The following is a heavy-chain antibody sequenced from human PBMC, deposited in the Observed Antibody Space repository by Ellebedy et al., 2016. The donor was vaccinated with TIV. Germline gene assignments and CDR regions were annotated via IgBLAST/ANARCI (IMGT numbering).Heavy chain of an antibody. Sequence: GESLKISXKCSGYKFTKNWIGWVRQVPGKGLEWMGIIYPGDSDTRYSLSFQGHVTISADKSISTAYLQWSSLKASDTAIYYCARLSYYDYVWGSSRRGHDFDYWGQGTLVTVSS. CDR2: IYPGDSDT. J-gene: IGHJ4*02. CDR3: ARLSYYDYVWGSSRRGHDFDY. D-gene: IGHD3-16*02. CDR1: GYKFTKNW. V-gene: IGHV5-51*01.